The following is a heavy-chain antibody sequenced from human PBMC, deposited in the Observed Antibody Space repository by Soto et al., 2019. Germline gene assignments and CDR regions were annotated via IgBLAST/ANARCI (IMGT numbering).Heavy chain of an antibody. CDR2: IIPIFGTA. CDR1: GGTFSSYA. D-gene: IGHD4-17*01. Sequence: SSVKVSCKASGGTFSSYAISWVRQAPGQGLEWMGGIIPIFGTANYAQKFQGRVTITADESTSTAYMELSSLRSDDTAVYYCATEASFIPQDYGAGRGAFDIWRQGPMVTVSS. V-gene: IGHV1-69*13. CDR3: ATEASFIPQDYGAGRGAFDI. J-gene: IGHJ3*02.